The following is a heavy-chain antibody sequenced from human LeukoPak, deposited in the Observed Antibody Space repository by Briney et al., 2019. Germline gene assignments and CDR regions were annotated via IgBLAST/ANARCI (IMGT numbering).Heavy chain of an antibody. Sequence: ASVKVSCKASGYTFTSYGISWVRQAPGQGLEWMGWISAYNGNTNYAQKLQGRVTMTRDTSTSTVYMELSSLRSEDTAVYYCHGRTYGMDVWGQGTTVTVSS. CDR2: ISAYNGNT. V-gene: IGHV1-18*01. CDR1: GYTFTSYG. CDR3: HGRTYGMDV. D-gene: IGHD1-26*01. J-gene: IGHJ6*02.